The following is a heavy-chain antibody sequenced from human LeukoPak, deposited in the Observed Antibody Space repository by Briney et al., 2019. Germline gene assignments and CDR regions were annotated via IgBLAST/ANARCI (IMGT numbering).Heavy chain of an antibody. Sequence: PSQTLSLTCTVSGGSISSGGCYWSWIRQHPGKGLEWIGYIYYSGSTYYNPSLKSRVTISVDTSKNQFSLKPSSVTAADTAVYYCARDALPPSGYYYYGMDVWGQGTTVTVSS. CDR3: ARDALPPSGYYYYGMDV. D-gene: IGHD7-27*01. CDR2: IYYSGST. CDR1: GGSISSGGCY. J-gene: IGHJ6*02. V-gene: IGHV4-31*03.